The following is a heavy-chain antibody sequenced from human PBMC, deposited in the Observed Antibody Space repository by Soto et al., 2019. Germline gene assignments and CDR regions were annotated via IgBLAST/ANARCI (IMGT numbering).Heavy chain of an antibody. CDR3: AREPLD. V-gene: IGHV4-31*03. Sequence: SQPLPLTCTVSGGYIISGGYYWSWIRQHPGKGLEWIGYISYSGSTYYNPSLKSRVTISVDTSKDQFSLKLSSVTAADTAVYYCAREPLDWGQGTLVTVSS. J-gene: IGHJ4*02. CDR2: ISYSGST. CDR1: GGYIISGGYY.